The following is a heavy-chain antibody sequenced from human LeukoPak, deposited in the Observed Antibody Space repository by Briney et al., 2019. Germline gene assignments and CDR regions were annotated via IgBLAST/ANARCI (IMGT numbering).Heavy chain of an antibody. CDR3: ARYEQRLGVTTSVP. V-gene: IGHV3-74*01. CDR2: INPDGSWT. Sequence: GGSLRLSCAASGFTFNSYWMVWFRQAPGKGLVWVSCINPDGSWTLHADSVKGRFTISRDYAKNTLYLQMNSLRVEDTAMYYCARYEQRLGVTTSVPWSQGTLVTVSS. CDR1: GFTFNSYW. D-gene: IGHD2-21*02. J-gene: IGHJ5*02.